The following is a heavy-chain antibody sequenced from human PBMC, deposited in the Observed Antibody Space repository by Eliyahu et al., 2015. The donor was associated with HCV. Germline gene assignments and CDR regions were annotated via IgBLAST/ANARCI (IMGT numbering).Heavy chain of an antibody. Sequence: EVQLVESGGGLVKPGGSLRLSXXASGFXFSNAWMSWVRQAPGXGLEWVGHIKSKTDGGTTDYAAPVKGRFTISRDDSKNTLYLQMNSLKTEDTAVYYCTTLITMVRGGFRDYWGQGTLVTVSS. V-gene: IGHV3-15*01. CDR3: TTLITMVRGGFRDY. D-gene: IGHD3-10*01. CDR2: IKSKTDGGTT. CDR1: GFXFSNAW. J-gene: IGHJ4*02.